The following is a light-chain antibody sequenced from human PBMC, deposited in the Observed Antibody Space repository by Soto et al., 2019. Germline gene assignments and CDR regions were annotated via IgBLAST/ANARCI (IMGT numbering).Light chain of an antibody. CDR2: EVS. V-gene: IGLV2-8*01. Sequence: QSALTQPPSASGSPGQSVTISCTGTSSVVGGYNYVSWYQQHPGKAPKLMIYEVSKRPSGVPDRFSGSKSGNTASLTVSGLQAEDEADYYCSSYAGSNNWVFGGGPKLTVL. CDR1: SSVVGGYNY. J-gene: IGLJ2*01. CDR3: SSYAGSNNWV.